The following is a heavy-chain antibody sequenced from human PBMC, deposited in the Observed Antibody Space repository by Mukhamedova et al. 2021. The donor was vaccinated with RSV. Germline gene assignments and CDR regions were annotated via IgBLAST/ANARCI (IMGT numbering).Heavy chain of an antibody. CDR3: AKGRDYYGSGSYYYYGMDV. V-gene: IGHV3-23*01. D-gene: IGHD3-10*01. Sequence: VRQAPGKGLEWVSAISGSGGSTYYADSVKGRFTISRDYSKNTLYLQMNSLRAEDTAVYYCAKGRDYYGSGSYYYYGMDVWGQGTT. J-gene: IGHJ6*02. CDR2: ISGSGGST.